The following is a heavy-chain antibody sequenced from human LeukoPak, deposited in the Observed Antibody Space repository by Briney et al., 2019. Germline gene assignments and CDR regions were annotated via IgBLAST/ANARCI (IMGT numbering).Heavy chain of an antibody. CDR2: IYYSGGT. CDR1: GGSISSYY. J-gene: IGHJ3*02. V-gene: IGHV4-59*01. Sequence: SETLSLTCTVSGGSISSYYWSWVRQPPGKGLEWIGYIYYSGGTNYNPSLKSRVTISVDTSKNQFSLKLSSVTAADTAVYYCARHKYCSSTSCFTDIWGQGTMVTVSS. CDR3: ARHKYCSSTSCFTDI. D-gene: IGHD2-2*02.